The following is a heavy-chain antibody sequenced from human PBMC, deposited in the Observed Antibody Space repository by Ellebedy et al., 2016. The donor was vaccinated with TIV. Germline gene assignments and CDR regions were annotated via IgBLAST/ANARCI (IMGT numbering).Heavy chain of an antibody. Sequence: GESLKISCAASGFPFTNVWMNWVRQSPGKGLEWVGRIRSKTDGGTTDYAAPVKGRFTISRDDSKNTLYLQMNSLRAEDTTVYYCAKGRGGGSDSSAPRYYFDYWGLGTLVTVSS. CDR2: IRSKTDGGTT. CDR1: GFPFTNVW. D-gene: IGHD6-25*01. J-gene: IGHJ4*02. CDR3: AKGRGGGSDSSAPRYYFDY. V-gene: IGHV3-15*07.